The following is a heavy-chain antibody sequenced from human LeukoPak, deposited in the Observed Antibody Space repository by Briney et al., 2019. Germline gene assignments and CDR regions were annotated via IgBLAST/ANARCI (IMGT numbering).Heavy chain of an antibody. J-gene: IGHJ6*03. Sequence: ASVKVSCTASGYTFTSYDINWVRQATGQGLEWMGWMNTNSGNTGNAQKFQGRVTITRNTSISTAYMELSSLRSEDTAVYYCARRGDDSSGYYYYYYYMDVWGKGTTVTVSS. D-gene: IGHD3-22*01. CDR2: MNTNSGNT. CDR1: GYTFTSYD. V-gene: IGHV1-8*03. CDR3: ARRGDDSSGYYYYYYYMDV.